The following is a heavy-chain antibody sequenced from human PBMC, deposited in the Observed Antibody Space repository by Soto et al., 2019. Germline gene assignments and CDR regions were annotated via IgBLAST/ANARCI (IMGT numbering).Heavy chain of an antibody. J-gene: IGHJ6*02. CDR2: IGTAGDT. CDR3: ARWGNVLRFLEWPQMTYGMDV. Sequence: PGGSLRLSCAASGFTFSSYDMHWVRQATGKGLEWVSAIGTAGDTYYPGSVKGRFTISRENAKNSLYLQMNSLRAGDTAVYYCARWGNVLRFLEWPQMTYGMDVWGQGTTVTVSS. CDR1: GFTFSSYD. V-gene: IGHV3-13*01. D-gene: IGHD3-3*01.